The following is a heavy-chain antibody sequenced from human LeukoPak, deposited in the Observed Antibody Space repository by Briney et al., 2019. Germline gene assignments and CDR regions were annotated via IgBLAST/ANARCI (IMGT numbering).Heavy chain of an antibody. D-gene: IGHD6-13*01. CDR2: IGSTGDT. Sequence: PGGSLRLSCVASGFNFSKTDMHWVRQVTGKSLEWVSGIGSTGDTNYPGSVKGRFTISRDNAKNSLYLQMNSLRDEDTAVYYCTPIAAAGKAFDPWGQGTLVTVSS. V-gene: IGHV3-13*01. CDR3: TPIAAAGKAFDP. J-gene: IGHJ5*02. CDR1: GFNFSKTD.